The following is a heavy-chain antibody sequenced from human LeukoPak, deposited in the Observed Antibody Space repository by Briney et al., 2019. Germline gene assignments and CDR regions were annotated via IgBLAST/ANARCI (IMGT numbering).Heavy chain of an antibody. CDR3: ARAAAAADTVSGMDV. CDR1: GGSISSSNW. D-gene: IGHD6-13*01. CDR2: IYHSGST. V-gene: IGHV4-4*02. J-gene: IGHJ6*02. Sequence: SETLSLTCAVSGGSISSSNWWSWVRQPPGKGLEWIGEIYHSGSTNYNPSLKSRVTISVDTSKNQFSLKLSSVTAADTAVYYCARAAAAADTVSGMDVWGQGTTVTVSS.